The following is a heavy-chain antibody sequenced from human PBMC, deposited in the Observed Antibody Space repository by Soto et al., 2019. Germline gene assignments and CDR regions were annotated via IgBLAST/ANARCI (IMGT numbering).Heavy chain of an antibody. V-gene: IGHV4-39*01. CDR1: GGSISSNSHY. CDR2: LFYSGST. J-gene: IGHJ6*02. D-gene: IGHD2-2*02. CDR3: ARHVCSSTTCYSRYYYYGMDV. Sequence: LQLQESGPGLVKPSETLSLTCTVSGGSISSNSHYWGWIRQPPGKGLEWIGSLFYSGSTYYNPSLKSRVTISVDTTKNQFSLKLSSVTAADTAVYYCARHVCSSTTCYSRYYYYGMDVWGQGTTVTVSS.